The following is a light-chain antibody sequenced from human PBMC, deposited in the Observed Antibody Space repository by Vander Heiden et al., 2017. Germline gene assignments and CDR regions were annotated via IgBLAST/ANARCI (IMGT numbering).Light chain of an antibody. CDR3: QQFNSYPLT. CDR2: AAS. Sequence: IQLTQSPSFLSASIGDRVTITCRASQVIYTHLAWYQQKPGKAPKLLIYAASNLLSGVPSRFSGSTSGTEFTLTISSLQPEDFATYYCQQFNSYPLTFGGGTKVEIK. V-gene: IGKV1-9*01. CDR1: QVIYTH. J-gene: IGKJ4*01.